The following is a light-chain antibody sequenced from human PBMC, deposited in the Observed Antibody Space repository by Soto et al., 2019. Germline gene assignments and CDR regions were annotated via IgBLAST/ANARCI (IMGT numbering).Light chain of an antibody. CDR2: GAS. J-gene: IGKJ1*01. CDR3: QQYAGSST. Sequence: EVVLTQSPGTLSLSPGERATLSCRASQIVSSSSLAWYQQKPGQAPRLLIFGASSRATGIPDRFSGSGSGTDFTLTISRLEPEDFAVYYCQQYAGSSTFGQGTKVDIK. V-gene: IGKV3-20*01. CDR1: QIVSSSS.